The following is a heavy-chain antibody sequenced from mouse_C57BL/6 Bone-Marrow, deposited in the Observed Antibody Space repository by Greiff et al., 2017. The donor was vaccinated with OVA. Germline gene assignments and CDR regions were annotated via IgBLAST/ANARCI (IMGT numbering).Heavy chain of an antibody. Sequence: QVQLQQSGAELVRPGASVTLSCKASGYTFTDYEMHWVKQTPVHGLEWIGAIDPETGGTAYNQKFTGTAILTADKSSSTAYMELRSLTSEDSAVYYCTGWGHSYCSSWYFDYGGQGTTLTVSS. V-gene: IGHV1-15*01. D-gene: IGHD1-1*01. CDR2: IDPETGGT. CDR1: GYTFTDYE. CDR3: TGWGHSYCSSWYFDY. J-gene: IGHJ2*01.